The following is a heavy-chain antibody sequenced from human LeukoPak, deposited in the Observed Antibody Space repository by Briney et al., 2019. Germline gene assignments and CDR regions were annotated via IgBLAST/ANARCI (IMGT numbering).Heavy chain of an antibody. CDR3: SRSQFDY. J-gene: IGHJ4*02. Sequence: GGSLRLSCEPSGFPFSSYWMLWVRQAPGKGLVWVSRISGDGTIKTYADFVRGRFTISRDNTKNILYLQMNSLKVEDTATYFCSRSQFDYWGQGVLVTVSS. CDR1: GFPFSSYW. V-gene: IGHV3-74*03. CDR2: ISGDGTIK.